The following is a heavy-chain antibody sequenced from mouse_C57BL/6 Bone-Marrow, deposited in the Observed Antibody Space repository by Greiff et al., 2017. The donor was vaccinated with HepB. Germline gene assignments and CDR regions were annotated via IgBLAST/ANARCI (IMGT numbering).Heavy chain of an antibody. CDR1: GYTFTSYW. Sequence: QVHVKQPGAELVKPGASVKLSCKASGYTFTSYWMQWVKQRPGQGLEWIGEIDPSDSYTNYNQKFKGKATLTVDTSSSTAYMQLSSLTSEDSAVYYCARGDYGSSYPYYAMDYWGQGTSVTVSS. CDR2: IDPSDSYT. D-gene: IGHD1-1*01. CDR3: ARGDYGSSYPYYAMDY. V-gene: IGHV1-50*01. J-gene: IGHJ4*01.